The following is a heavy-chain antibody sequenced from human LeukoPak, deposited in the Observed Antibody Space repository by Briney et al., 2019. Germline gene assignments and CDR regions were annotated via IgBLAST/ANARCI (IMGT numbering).Heavy chain of an antibody. J-gene: IGHJ2*01. CDR2: ISSGSGTI. Sequence: GGSLRLSCAASGFTFSGYAMNWVRQAPGKGLEWVSYISSGSGTIYYADSVKGRFTISRDNSKNTLYLQMGSLRAEDMAAYYCARAQGCSGGSCYSSPGWYFDLWGRGTLVTVSS. V-gene: IGHV3-48*01. CDR1: GFTFSGYA. CDR3: ARAQGCSGGSCYSSPGWYFDL. D-gene: IGHD2-15*01.